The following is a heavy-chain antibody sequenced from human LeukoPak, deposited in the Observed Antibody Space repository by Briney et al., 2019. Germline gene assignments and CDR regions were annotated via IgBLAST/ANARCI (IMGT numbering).Heavy chain of an antibody. J-gene: IGHJ4*02. D-gene: IGHD6-19*01. CDR2: ISSSRSTI. CDR1: GFTFSSYS. V-gene: IGHV3-48*04. CDR3: ARDQLAVAGTDY. Sequence: GGSLRLSCAASGFTFSSYSMNWVRQAPGKGLEWVSYISSSRSTIYYADSVKGRFTISRDNAKNSLYLQMNSLRAEDTAVYYCARDQLAVAGTDYWGQGTLVTVSS.